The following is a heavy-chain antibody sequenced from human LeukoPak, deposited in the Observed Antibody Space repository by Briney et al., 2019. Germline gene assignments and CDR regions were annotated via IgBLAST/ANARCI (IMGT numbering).Heavy chain of an antibody. V-gene: IGHV4-31*03. CDR3: ARAYSGYVPFDY. Sequence: PSQTLSLTCTVSGGSISSGGYYWSWIRQHPGKGLEWIGYIYYSGSTYYNPSLKSRVTISVDTSKNQFSLKLSSVTAADTAVYYCARAYSGYVPFDYWGQGTLVTVSS. CDR1: GGSISSGGYY. J-gene: IGHJ4*02. CDR2: IYYSGST. D-gene: IGHD5-12*01.